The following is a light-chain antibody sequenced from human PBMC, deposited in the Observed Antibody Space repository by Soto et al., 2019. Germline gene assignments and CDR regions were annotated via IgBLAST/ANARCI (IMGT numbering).Light chain of an antibody. CDR1: SSDVGGYNY. J-gene: IGLJ1*01. CDR2: DDS. Sequence: QSVLTQPASVSGSPGQSITISCTGTSSDVGGYNYVSWYQQHPGKAPKLMIYDDSDRPSGVSNRFSGSKSGNTASLTISGLQAEDEADYYCCSYTSSSTPNYVFGIGTKVTVL. V-gene: IGLV2-14*01. CDR3: CSYTSSSTPNYV.